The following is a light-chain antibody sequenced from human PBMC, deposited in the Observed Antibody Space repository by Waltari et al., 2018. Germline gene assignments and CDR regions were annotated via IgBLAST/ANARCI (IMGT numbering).Light chain of an antibody. J-gene: IGLJ3*02. Sequence: QSALTQPASVSGSPGQSITISCTGTSSDVGGYYYFSWYQQHPGKAPKLIIYDVSKRPSGVSNRFSGSKSGNTASLTISGLQAEDEADYYCSSYTSSSTWVFGGGTKLTVL. CDR2: DVS. CDR3: SSYTSSSTWV. V-gene: IGLV2-14*01. CDR1: SSDVGGYYY.